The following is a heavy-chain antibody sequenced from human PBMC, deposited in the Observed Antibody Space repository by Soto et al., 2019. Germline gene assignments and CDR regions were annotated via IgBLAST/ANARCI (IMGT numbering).Heavy chain of an antibody. CDR2: INAGNGNT. J-gene: IGHJ6*02. D-gene: IGHD2-21*02. CDR3: ASEYCGGDCYSAARYGMDV. Sequence: GSMKGSLKGSGSTLTRSSRQLGRPGPRQKVEWMGWINAGNGNTKYSQKFQGRVTITRDTSASTAYMELSSLRSEDTAVYYCASEYCGGDCYSAARYGMDVWGQGTTVTVSS. V-gene: IGHV1-3*01. CDR1: GSTLTRSS.